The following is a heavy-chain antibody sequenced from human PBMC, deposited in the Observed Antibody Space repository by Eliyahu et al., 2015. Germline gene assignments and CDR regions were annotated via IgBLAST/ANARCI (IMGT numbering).Heavy chain of an antibody. J-gene: IGHJ4*02. V-gene: IGHV4-30-4*01. CDR2: IYYSGST. CDR3: ARGVDCSGANCYRSKDFDF. CDR1: GGSXSSGXYY. D-gene: IGHD2-15*01. Sequence: QVQLQESGPGLVKPSQTLSLTCTVSGGSXSSGXYYWSWIRQPPGKGLEWIGYIYYSGSTYYNPSLKSRVTISVDTSKNQFSLKLSSVTAADTAVYYCARGVDCSGANCYRSKDFDFWGQGTLVTVSS.